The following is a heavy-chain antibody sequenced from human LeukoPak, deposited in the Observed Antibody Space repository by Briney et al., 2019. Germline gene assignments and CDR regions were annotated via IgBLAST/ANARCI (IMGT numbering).Heavy chain of an antibody. CDR2: FDPEDGET. V-gene: IGHV1-24*01. Sequence: ASVKVSCKVSGYIFTELSLHWVRQAPGKGLEWMGGFDPEDGETIYAQKFQGRVTMTEDTSTDTAYMELSSLRSEDTAVYYCATDPVYDSSGYSHLPPRYWGQGTLVTVSS. J-gene: IGHJ4*02. CDR3: ATDPVYDSSGYSHLPPRY. D-gene: IGHD3-22*01. CDR1: GYIFTELS.